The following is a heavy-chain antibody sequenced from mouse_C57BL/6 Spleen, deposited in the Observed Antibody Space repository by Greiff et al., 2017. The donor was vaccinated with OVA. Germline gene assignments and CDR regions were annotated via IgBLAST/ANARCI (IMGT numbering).Heavy chain of an antibody. V-gene: IGHV2-4*01. J-gene: IGHJ4*01. CDR3: ATYGSSYEDAMDY. Sequence: VQVVESGPGLVQPSQSLSITCTVSGFSLTSYGVHWVRQPPGKGLEWLGVIWSGGSTDYNAAFISRLSISKDNSKSQVFFKMNSLQADDTAIYYCATYGSSYEDAMDYWGQGTSVTVSS. CDR2: IWSGGST. CDR1: GFSLTSYG. D-gene: IGHD1-1*01.